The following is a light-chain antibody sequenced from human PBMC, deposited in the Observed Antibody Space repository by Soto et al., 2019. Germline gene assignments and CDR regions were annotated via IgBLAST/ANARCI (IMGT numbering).Light chain of an antibody. CDR1: QNISVW. CDR3: QQDDSSSPT. J-gene: IGKJ2*01. CDR2: DAS. V-gene: IGKV1-5*01. Sequence: DIPMTQSPSTLSASVGDGVTITCRASQNISVWLAWYQQRPGKAPKFLMYDASSLETGVPSRFSGSGSGTEFTLTIRNLQPDDSATYSCQQDDSSSPTFVQGTNLEI.